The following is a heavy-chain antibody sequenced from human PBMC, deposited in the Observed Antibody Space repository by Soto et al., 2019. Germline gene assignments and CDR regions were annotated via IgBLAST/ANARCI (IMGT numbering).Heavy chain of an antibody. V-gene: IGHV3-30-3*01. CDR1: GFTFSSYA. D-gene: IGHD6-19*01. Sequence: QVQLVESRGGVVQPGRSLRLSCAASGFTFSSYAMHWVRQAPGKGLEWVAVISYDGSNKYYADSVKGRFTISRDNSKNTLYLQMHSLRAEDTAVYYCARDKSPYSSGWHNRHFDYWGQGTLVTVSS. CDR2: ISYDGSNK. J-gene: IGHJ4*02. CDR3: ARDKSPYSSGWHNRHFDY.